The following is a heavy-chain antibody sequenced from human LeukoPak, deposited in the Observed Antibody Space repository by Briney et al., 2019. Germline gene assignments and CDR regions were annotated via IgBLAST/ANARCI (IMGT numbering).Heavy chain of an antibody. V-gene: IGHV1-18*01. J-gene: IGHJ4*02. CDR3: ARDPHRRIFGELWMLRY. D-gene: IGHD3-10*01. Sequence: GASVKVSCKASGHTFTSYGISWVRQAPGQGLEWMGWISAYNGNTNYAQKLQGRVTMTTDTSTGTAYMELRSLRSDDTAVYYCARDPHRRIFGELWMLRYWGQGTLVTVSS. CDR2: ISAYNGNT. CDR1: GHTFTSYG.